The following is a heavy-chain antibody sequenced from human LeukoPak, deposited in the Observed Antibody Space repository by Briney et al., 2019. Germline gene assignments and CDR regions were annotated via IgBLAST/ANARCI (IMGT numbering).Heavy chain of an antibody. V-gene: IGHV3-23*01. Sequence: GGSLRLSCAASGFTFSSYAMSWVRQAPGKGLEWVSAISGSGGSTYYADSVKGRFTISRDNSKNTLYLQMNSLRAEDTAVYYCAKDQPDIVVVPAAIRYSMSFGYWGQGTLVTVSS. D-gene: IGHD2-2*02. CDR3: AKDQPDIVVVPAAIRYSMSFGY. J-gene: IGHJ4*02. CDR1: GFTFSSYA. CDR2: ISGSGGST.